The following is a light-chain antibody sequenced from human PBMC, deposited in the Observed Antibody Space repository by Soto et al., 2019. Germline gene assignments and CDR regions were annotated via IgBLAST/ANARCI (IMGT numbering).Light chain of an antibody. Sequence: QSVLTQPASASGTPGQRVTISCSGSSSNIGSNTVNWHQQLPGTAPKLLIYINNNRPSGVPDRFSGSKSGTSASLAITGLQADDEADYFCQSYDSNLSALVFGGGTKLTVL. CDR1: SSNIGSNT. J-gene: IGLJ2*01. V-gene: IGLV1-44*01. CDR2: INN. CDR3: QSYDSNLSALV.